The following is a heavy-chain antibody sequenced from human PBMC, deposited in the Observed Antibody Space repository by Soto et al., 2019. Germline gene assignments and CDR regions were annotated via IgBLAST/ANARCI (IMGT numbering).Heavy chain of an antibody. Sequence: QVQLQESGPGLVKPSQTLSLTCTVSGGSISSGDYYWSWIRQPPGKGLEWIGYIYYSGSTYYNPSLKSRVTISVDTSKNQFSLKLSSVTAADTAVYYCASSIAVAGAYYYYGMDVWGQGTTVTVSS. CDR3: ASSIAVAGAYYYYGMDV. V-gene: IGHV4-30-4*01. J-gene: IGHJ6*02. CDR2: IYYSGST. CDR1: GGSISSGDYY. D-gene: IGHD6-19*01.